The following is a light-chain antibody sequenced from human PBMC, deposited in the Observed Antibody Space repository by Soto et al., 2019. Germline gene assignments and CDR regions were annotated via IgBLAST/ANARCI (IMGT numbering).Light chain of an antibody. CDR1: QNINNY. V-gene: IGKV1-33*01. CDR3: QQYENLPT. J-gene: IGKJ5*01. Sequence: DIQMTQSASSLSASLGDRVTITCQASQNINNYLNWYQQKPGRAPKLLIYDASNLEAGVPSRFRGSGSGTDFTFTISRLKPEDIATYYCQQYENLPTSGQGTRLEIK. CDR2: DAS.